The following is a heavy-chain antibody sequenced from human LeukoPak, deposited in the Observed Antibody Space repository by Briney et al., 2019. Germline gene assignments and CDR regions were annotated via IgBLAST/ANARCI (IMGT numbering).Heavy chain of an antibody. CDR3: ATAPGNYYDSSGPTPFDY. CDR2: INPSSGGT. Sequence: ASVKVSCKASGYTFTGYHIHWVRQAPGQGLEWMGWINPSSGGTNFGPKFHGRVSMTRDTSINTVYMELSSLRSDDTAVYYCATAPGNYYDSSGPTPFDYWGQGTLVTVSS. D-gene: IGHD3-22*01. CDR1: GYTFTGYH. J-gene: IGHJ4*02. V-gene: IGHV1-2*02.